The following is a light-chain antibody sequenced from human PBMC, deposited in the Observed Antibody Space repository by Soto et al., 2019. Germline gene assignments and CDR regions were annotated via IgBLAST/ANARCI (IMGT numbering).Light chain of an antibody. J-gene: IGKJ4*01. Sequence: DIPLTQSPSFLSAPVGDRVTITCRASQGISSHLAWFQQKPGKAPKLLIYAASTSQSGAPSGFSGSGSGTEFTLTISSLQPEDFATYYCQHLNSYPLTFGEGTKVEIK. V-gene: IGKV1-9*01. CDR3: QHLNSYPLT. CDR2: AAS. CDR1: QGISSH.